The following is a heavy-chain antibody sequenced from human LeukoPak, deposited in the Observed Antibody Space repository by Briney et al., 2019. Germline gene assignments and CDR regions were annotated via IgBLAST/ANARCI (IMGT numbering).Heavy chain of an antibody. Sequence: GGSLRLSCAAAGFTFSNYNMNWVRQTPGKGLEWVSSITRGSIYTFYADSVKGRFTISRDNAKNSLSLQMNSLRAEDTAVYYCARDPYNGSYGDDYYYYMDVWGKGTTVTISS. V-gene: IGHV3-21*01. CDR1: GFTFSNYN. CDR3: ARDPYNGSYGDDYYYYMDV. CDR2: ITRGSIYT. J-gene: IGHJ6*03. D-gene: IGHD1-26*01.